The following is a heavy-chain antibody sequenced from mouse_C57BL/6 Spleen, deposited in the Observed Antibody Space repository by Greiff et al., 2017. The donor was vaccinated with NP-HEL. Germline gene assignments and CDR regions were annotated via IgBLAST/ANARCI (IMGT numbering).Heavy chain of an antibody. V-gene: IGHV5-17*01. D-gene: IGHD1-1*01. J-gene: IGHJ2*01. CDR1: GFTFSDYG. Sequence: EVQGVESGGGLVKPGGSLKLSCAASGFTFSDYGMHWVRQAPEKGLEWVAYISTGSSTIYYADTVKGRFTLSRDNAKNTLFLQMTSLRSEDTAMYYCARELYYYGSSSFDYWGQGTTLTVAS. CDR3: ARELYYYGSSSFDY. CDR2: ISTGSSTI.